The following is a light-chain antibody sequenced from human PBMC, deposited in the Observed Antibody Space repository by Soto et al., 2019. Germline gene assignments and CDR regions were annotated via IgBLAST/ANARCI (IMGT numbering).Light chain of an antibody. CDR1: SSNIGAGYD. Sequence: QSVLTQPPSVSGAPGQSVTISRTGSSSNIGAGYDVHWYQHIPGTAPKLLIYGNNNRPSGVPDRFSGSKSVTSASLAITGLQAEDEADYYCQSYESRPSGYVFGTGTKLTVL. J-gene: IGLJ1*01. CDR2: GNN. V-gene: IGLV1-40*01. CDR3: QSYESRPSGYV.